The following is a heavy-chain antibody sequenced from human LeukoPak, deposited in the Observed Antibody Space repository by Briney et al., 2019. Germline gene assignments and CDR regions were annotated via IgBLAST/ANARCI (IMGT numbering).Heavy chain of an antibody. CDR1: GFTFSSYW. D-gene: IGHD2-15*01. Sequence: PGGSLRLSCADSGFTFSSYWMSWVRQAPGKGLEWVANIKQDGSEKYYVDSVKGRFTISRDNAKNSLYLQMNSLRAEDTAVYYCARVLPYCSGGSCYSGAFDYWGQGTLVTVSS. J-gene: IGHJ4*02. CDR2: IKQDGSEK. V-gene: IGHV3-7*01. CDR3: ARVLPYCSGGSCYSGAFDY.